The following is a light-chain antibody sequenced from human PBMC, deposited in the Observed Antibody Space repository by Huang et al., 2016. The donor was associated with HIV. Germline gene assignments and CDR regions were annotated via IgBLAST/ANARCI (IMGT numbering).Light chain of an antibody. CDR2: AAL. V-gene: IGKV1-39*01. CDR3: QQSYSSPRVT. CDR1: RNIGSL. J-gene: IGKJ3*01. Sequence: DIQMTQSPSSLSASMGDRVNITCRSSRNIGSLLNWYQQKVGGAPKLLIFAALTLETGVPSRFSGSGSGTDFTLTITSLQPEDVATYYCQQSYSSPRVTFGPGTTVDIK.